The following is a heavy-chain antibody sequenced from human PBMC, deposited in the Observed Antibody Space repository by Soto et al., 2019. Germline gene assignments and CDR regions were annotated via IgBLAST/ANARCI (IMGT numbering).Heavy chain of an antibody. CDR3: ATDSGSYSGYSYYAMDV. D-gene: IGHD1-26*01. CDR1: VLTFSGYE. CDR2: ISSSGSSI. V-gene: IGHV3-48*03. Sequence: SLRLSCSASVLTFSGYEMNWFRQAPGKGLEWVSYISSSGSSISYADSVKGRFTITRDNAKNSLYLQMNSLRAEDTAVYYCATDSGSYSGYSYYAMDVWGQGTTVTVSS. J-gene: IGHJ6*02.